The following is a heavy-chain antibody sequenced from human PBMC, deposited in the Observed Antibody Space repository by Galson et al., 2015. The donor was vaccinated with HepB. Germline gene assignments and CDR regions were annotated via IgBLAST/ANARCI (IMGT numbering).Heavy chain of an antibody. D-gene: IGHD6-13*01. CDR3: ARDSSSSRFDY. CDR2: IIPIFGTA. V-gene: IGHV1-69*13. Sequence: SVKVSCKASGGTFSSYAISWVQQAPGQGLEWMGGIIPIFGTANYAQKFQGRVTITADESTSTAYMELSSLRSEDTAVYYCARDSSSSRFDYWGQGTLVTVSS. CDR1: GGTFSSYA. J-gene: IGHJ4*02.